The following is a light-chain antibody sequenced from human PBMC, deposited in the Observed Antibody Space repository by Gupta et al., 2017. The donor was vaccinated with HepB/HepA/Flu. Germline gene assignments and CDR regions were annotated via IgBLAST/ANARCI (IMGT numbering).Light chain of an antibody. CDR3: ASYTSGTTPL. V-gene: IGLV2-14*03. CDR1: GREIGGYNF. J-gene: IGLJ3*02. CDR2: DVN. Sequence: QSALTQPASVSGSPGQSITISCTGAGREIGGYNFVSWYQQLPDQAPKLILYDVNRRPSGVSDRFSGSESGYTASLTISGLQADDEGIYFCASYTSGTTPLFGGGTRLTVL.